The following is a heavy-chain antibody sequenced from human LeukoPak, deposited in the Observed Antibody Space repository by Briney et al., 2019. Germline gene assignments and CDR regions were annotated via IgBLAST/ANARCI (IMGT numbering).Heavy chain of an antibody. CDR3: ARDMRRHGESGYGFDY. CDR2: VYYTDYN. J-gene: IGHJ4*02. CDR1: NGSISGDY. Sequence: MTSETLSLTCTVSNGSISGDYWSWIRQPPGKGLEWIWNVYYTDYNNYNPSFKSRVTISQDTSKNQFSLKLTSLTAADTAMYYCARDMRRHGESGYGFDYWGQGIRVTVSS. D-gene: IGHD5-12*01. V-gene: IGHV4-59*01.